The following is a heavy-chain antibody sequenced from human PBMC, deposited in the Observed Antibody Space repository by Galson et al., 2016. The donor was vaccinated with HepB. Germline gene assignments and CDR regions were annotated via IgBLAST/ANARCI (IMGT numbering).Heavy chain of an antibody. D-gene: IGHD3-3*01. V-gene: IGHV3-23*01. CDR2: ISGNGATT. Sequence: LRLSCAASGFTFNSYAMNWVRQAPGKGLQWLSGISGNGATTYYADSVKGRFTISRDNSKNTLYLQMNSLRADDTAVYYCAKDMDFWSGPAFDFWGPGTPVTVSS. CDR3: AKDMDFWSGPAFDF. J-gene: IGHJ4*02. CDR1: GFTFNSYA.